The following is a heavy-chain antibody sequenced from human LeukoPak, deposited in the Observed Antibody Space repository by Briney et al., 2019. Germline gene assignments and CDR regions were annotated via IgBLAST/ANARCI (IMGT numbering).Heavy chain of an antibody. CDR2: LYYSGST. CDR3: ARGVNNYGYGFYFDY. V-gene: IGHV4-59*02. D-gene: IGHD5-18*01. J-gene: IGHJ4*02. CDR1: GNSVGGYY. Sequence: SETLSLTCTVSGNSVGGYYWTWIRQPPGKGLEWIGYLYYSGSTNYNPSLKSRVTISVDTSKNQFSLKLTSVTAADTAVYFCARGVNNYGYGFYFDYWGQGTLVTVSS.